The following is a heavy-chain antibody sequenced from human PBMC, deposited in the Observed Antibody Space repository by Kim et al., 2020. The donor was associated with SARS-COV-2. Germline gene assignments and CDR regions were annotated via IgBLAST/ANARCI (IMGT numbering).Heavy chain of an antibody. V-gene: IGHV3-23*01. D-gene: IGHD6-13*01. CDR1: GIIFSSNA. CDR2: ISGSGGST. CDR3: AKEYDSSTWYSDY. Sequence: GGSLRLSCAASGIIFSSNAMSWVRQAPGMGLEWVSTISGSGGSTYYADSVKGRFTISRDNSKNTVYLQMSSLRAEDTAVYYCAKEYDSSTWYSDYWGQGT. J-gene: IGHJ4*02.